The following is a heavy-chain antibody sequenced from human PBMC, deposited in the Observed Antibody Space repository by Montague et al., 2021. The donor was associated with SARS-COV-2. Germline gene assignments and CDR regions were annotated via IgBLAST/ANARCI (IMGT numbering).Heavy chain of an antibody. V-gene: IGHV4-59*01. CDR1: GGSISSYY. Sequence: SETLSLTCTVSGGSISSYYWSWIRQPPWKGLEWIGYIYYSGSTNYNPSLKSRVTISVDTSKNQFSLKLSSVTAADTAVYYCARGLPMVRGIIRWFDPWGQGTLVTVSS. CDR3: ARGLPMVRGIIRWFDP. CDR2: IYYSGST. J-gene: IGHJ5*02. D-gene: IGHD3-10*01.